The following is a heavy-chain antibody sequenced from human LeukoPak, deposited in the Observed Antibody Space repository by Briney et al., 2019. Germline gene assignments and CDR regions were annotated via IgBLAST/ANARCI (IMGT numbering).Heavy chain of an antibody. CDR1: GFTFSDYY. D-gene: IGHD3-22*01. V-gene: IGHV3-11*01. J-gene: IGHJ5*02. CDR3: AKRTSGGYNSSGYAANWFDP. Sequence: PGGSLRLSCAASGFTFSDYYMSWIRQAPGKGLEWVSYISSSGSTIYYADSVKGRFTISRDISKNTVYLQMNSLRAEDTAVYYCAKRTSGGYNSSGYAANWFDPWGQGTLVTVSS. CDR2: ISSSGSTI.